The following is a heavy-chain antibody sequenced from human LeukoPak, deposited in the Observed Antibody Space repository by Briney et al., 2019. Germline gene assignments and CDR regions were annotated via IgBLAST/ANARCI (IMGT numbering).Heavy chain of an antibody. D-gene: IGHD6-19*01. J-gene: IGHJ4*02. V-gene: IGHV4-34*01. CDR2: IHHNGNT. CDR3: ARGWGSGWHGGFDY. CDR1: GFTFRMYA. Sequence: ESLRLSCAASGFTFRMYAMTWVRQAPGKGLEWIAEIHHNGNTNYNPSLKSRVTISVDTSKNRFSMKLSSVTAADTAVYYCARGWGSGWHGGFDYWGQGSLVTVSS.